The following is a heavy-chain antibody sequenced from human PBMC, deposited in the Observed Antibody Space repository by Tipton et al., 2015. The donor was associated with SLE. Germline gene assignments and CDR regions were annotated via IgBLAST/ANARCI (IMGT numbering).Heavy chain of an antibody. J-gene: IGHJ4*02. CDR1: GFTFSSYG. Sequence: SLRLSCVASGFTFSSYGMHWVRQAPGKGLEWMAFIRYDGSNEYYADSVKGRFTISRDNFKKTLYLQMHSLRAEDTAVYYCAKAVWQWTSKNVDYFDYWGQGTLVTVSS. D-gene: IGHD6-19*01. V-gene: IGHV3-30*02. CDR2: IRYDGSNE. CDR3: AKAVWQWTSKNVDYFDY.